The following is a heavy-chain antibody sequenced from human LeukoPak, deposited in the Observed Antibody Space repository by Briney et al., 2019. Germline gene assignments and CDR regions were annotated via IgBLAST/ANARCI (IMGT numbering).Heavy chain of an antibody. CDR1: GFTFSSYA. CDR3: ARGGVDYYGSGTYYLMYYFDY. V-gene: IGHV3-23*01. Sequence: GGSLRLSCAASGFTFSSYAMSWVRQAPGRGLEWVSGISGSGGATYYADFVKGRFTISRDDPHNTLYLQMNSLRAEDTAVYFCARGGVDYYGSGTYYLMYYFDYWGQGALVTVSS. CDR2: ISGSGGAT. D-gene: IGHD3-10*01. J-gene: IGHJ4*02.